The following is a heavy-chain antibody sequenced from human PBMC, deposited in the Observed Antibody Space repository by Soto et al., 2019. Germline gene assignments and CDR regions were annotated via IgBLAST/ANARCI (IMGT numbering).Heavy chain of an antibody. V-gene: IGHV3-23*01. CDR2: MSGSGGST. CDR3: TKDLWFGAGGGFDY. CDR1: GFTFSSYA. D-gene: IGHD3-10*01. J-gene: IGHJ4*02. Sequence: EVQLLESGGGLVQPGGSLSLSCAASGFTFSSYAMSWVRQAPGKGLEWVSAMSGSGGSTYYADSVKGRFTISRDNSKNTLYLQMNSLRAEDTAVYYCTKDLWFGAGGGFDYWGQGTLVTVSS.